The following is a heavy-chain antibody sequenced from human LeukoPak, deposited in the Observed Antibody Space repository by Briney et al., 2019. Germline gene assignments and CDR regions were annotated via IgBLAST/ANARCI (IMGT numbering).Heavy chain of an antibody. V-gene: IGHV3-23*01. CDR3: AKFSTLWAYGDYVDY. J-gene: IGHJ4*02. CDR1: GFTFSSYA. D-gene: IGHD4-17*01. Sequence: PGGSLRLSCAASGFTFSSYAMSWVRQAPGKGLEWVSAISGSGGSTYYADSVKGRFTISGDNSKNTLYLQMNSLRAEDTAVYYCAKFSTLWAYGDYVDYWGQGTLVTVSS. CDR2: ISGSGGST.